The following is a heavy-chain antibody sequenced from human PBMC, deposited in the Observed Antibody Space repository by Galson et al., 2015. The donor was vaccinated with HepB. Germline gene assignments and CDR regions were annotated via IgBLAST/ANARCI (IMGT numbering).Heavy chain of an antibody. Sequence: SVKVSCKASGYTFTTHYINWVRQAPGQGPEWMGIINPSGGGTDYAQIFKDRVTMTSDTSTSTVYMELCSLRSQDTAVYYCVRAAAGYYMDVWGKGTTVIVSS. CDR2: INPSGGGT. J-gene: IGHJ6*03. CDR1: GYTFTTHY. V-gene: IGHV1-46*01. D-gene: IGHD6-25*01. CDR3: VRAAAGYYMDV.